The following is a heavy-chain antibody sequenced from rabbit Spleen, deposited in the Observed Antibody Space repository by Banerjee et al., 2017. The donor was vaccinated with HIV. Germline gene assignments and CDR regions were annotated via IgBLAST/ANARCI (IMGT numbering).Heavy chain of an antibody. CDR1: GFSFSSGYD. J-gene: IGHJ3*01. CDR3: ARDYNVGNGNNNRLDL. Sequence: QEQLVESGGGLVQPEGSLTLTCKASGFSFSSGYDMCWVRQAPGKGLEWIGCIDNDGGRTYYPTWAKGRFTIIRSTSLNTVTLQLNSLTAADTATYFCARDYNVGNGNNNRLDLWGQGTLVTVS. D-gene: IGHD4-2*01. CDR2: IDNDGGRT. V-gene: IGHV1S47*01.